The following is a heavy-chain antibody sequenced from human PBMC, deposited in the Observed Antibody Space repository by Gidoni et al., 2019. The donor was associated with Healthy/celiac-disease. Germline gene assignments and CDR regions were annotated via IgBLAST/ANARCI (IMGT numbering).Heavy chain of an antibody. V-gene: IGHV1-69*01. CDR3: ARGGSSGWYVY. CDR2: IIPIFGTA. CDR1: GGTFSSYA. Sequence: QAQLVQSGAEAKKPGASVKVPCKASGGTFSSYAMSWVRQAPGQGLAWMGGIIPIFGTANYAQKFQGRVTITADGSASTDYRELSSPRSEDTAVYYCARGGSSGWYVYWGQGTLVTVSS. J-gene: IGHJ4*02. D-gene: IGHD6-19*01.